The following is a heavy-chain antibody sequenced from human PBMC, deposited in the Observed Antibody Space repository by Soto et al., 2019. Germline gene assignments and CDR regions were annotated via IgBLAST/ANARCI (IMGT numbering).Heavy chain of an antibody. CDR1: GYSFTSYW. V-gene: IGHV5-51*01. Sequence: GESLKISCKGSGYSFTSYWIGWVRQMPGKGLEWMGIIYPGDSDTRYSPSFQGQVTISADKSISTAYLQWSSLKASDTAMYYCVQTRGPAAGPDDAFDIWGQGTMVTVSS. J-gene: IGHJ3*02. CDR3: VQTRGPAAGPDDAFDI. CDR2: IYPGDSDT. D-gene: IGHD6-13*01.